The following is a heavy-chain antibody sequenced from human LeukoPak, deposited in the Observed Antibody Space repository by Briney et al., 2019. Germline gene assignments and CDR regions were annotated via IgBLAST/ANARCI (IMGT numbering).Heavy chain of an antibody. CDR3: ARGLGYYDFWSGYPTPNWFDP. CDR1: GYTFTSYD. Sequence: ASVKVSCKASGYTFTSYDINWVRQATGQGLEWMGWMNPNSGSTGYAQKFQGRVTMTRNTSISTAYMELSSLRSEDTAVYYCARGLGYYDFWSGYPTPNWFDPWGQGTLVTVSS. D-gene: IGHD3-3*01. J-gene: IGHJ5*02. CDR2: MNPNSGST. V-gene: IGHV1-8*01.